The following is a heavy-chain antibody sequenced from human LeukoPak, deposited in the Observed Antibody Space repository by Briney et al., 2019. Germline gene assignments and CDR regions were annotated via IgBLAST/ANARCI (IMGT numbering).Heavy chain of an antibody. Sequence: GGPLRLSCAASGITFSDYYMSWIRQAPGKGLEWVSYISSTGSMINYADSVKGRFTISRDNAKNSLYLQVNSLRAEDTAIYYCVRDRGTYRPIDYWGQGTLVTVSS. J-gene: IGHJ4*02. V-gene: IGHV3-11*01. CDR3: VRDRGTYRPIDY. CDR2: ISSTGSMI. CDR1: GITFSDYY. D-gene: IGHD1-26*01.